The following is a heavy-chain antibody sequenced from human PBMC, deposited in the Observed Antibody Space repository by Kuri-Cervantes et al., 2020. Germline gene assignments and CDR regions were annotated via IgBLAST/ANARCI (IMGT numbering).Heavy chain of an antibody. CDR3: ARGYSGSLNYFDY. V-gene: IGHV3-23*01. CDR2: ISGSGGST. CDR1: GFTFSSYS. Sequence: GESLKISCAASGFTFSSYSMNWVRQAPGKGLEWVSAISGSGGSTYYADSVKGRFTISRDNSKNTLYLQMNSLRAEDTAVYYCARGYSGSLNYFDYWGQGTLVTVSS. D-gene: IGHD1-26*01. J-gene: IGHJ4*02.